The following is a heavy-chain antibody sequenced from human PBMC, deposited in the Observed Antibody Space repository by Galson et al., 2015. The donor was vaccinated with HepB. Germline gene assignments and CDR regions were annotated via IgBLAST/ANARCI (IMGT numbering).Heavy chain of an antibody. D-gene: IGHD2-2*01. CDR3: AKDQGDCSSTSCYVDFDY. V-gene: IGHV3-53*01. J-gene: IGHJ4*02. CDR1: GFTVSSNY. CDR2: IYIGGTT. Sequence: SLRLSCAASGFTVSSNYMSWVRQAPGKGLEWVSVIYIGGTTNYADSVKGRFTISRDNSKNTLYLQMNNLRAEDTAVYYCAKDQGDCSSTSCYVDFDYWGQGTLVTVSS.